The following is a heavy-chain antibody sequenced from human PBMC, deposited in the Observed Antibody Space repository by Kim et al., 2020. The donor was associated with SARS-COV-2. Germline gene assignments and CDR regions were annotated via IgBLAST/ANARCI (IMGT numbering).Heavy chain of an antibody. J-gene: IGHJ3*02. Sequence: DSVKGRFTISRDNSKNTLYLQMNSLRAEDTAVYYCAKAINGPGWRYAFDIWGQGTMVTVSS. V-gene: IGHV3-23*01. CDR3: AKAINGPGWRYAFDI. D-gene: IGHD2-8*01.